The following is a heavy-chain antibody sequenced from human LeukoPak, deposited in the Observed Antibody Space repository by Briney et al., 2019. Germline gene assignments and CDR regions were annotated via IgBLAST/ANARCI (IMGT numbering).Heavy chain of an antibody. CDR1: GFTFSSYW. Sequence: GGSLRLSCAASGFTFSSYWMHWVRQAPGKGLVWVPRINSDGSSTSYADSVKGRSTISRDNAKNTLYLQMNSLRAEDTAVYYCARAGYYYDSSGDYWGQGTLVTVSS. D-gene: IGHD3-22*01. V-gene: IGHV3-74*01. J-gene: IGHJ4*02. CDR3: ARAGYYYDSSGDY. CDR2: INSDGSST.